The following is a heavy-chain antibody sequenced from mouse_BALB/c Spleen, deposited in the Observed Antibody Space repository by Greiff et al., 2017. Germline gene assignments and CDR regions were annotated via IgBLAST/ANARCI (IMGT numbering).Heavy chain of an antibody. CDR2: ISSGGSYT. Sequence: DVMLVESGGGLVKPGGSLKLSCAASGFTFSSYTMSWVRQTPEKRLEWVATISSGGSYTYYPDSVKGRFTISRDNAKNTLYLQMSSLKSEDTAMYYCTSSYVGPLAYWGQGTTLTVSS. V-gene: IGHV5-6-4*01. D-gene: IGHD6-5*01. CDR1: GFTFSSYT. CDR3: TSSYVGPLAY. J-gene: IGHJ2*01.